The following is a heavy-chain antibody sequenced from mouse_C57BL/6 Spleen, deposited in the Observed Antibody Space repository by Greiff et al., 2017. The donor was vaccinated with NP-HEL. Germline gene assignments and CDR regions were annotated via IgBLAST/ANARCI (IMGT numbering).Heavy chain of an antibody. J-gene: IGHJ2*01. CDR2: ISSGGDYI. CDR1: GFTFSSYA. V-gene: IGHV5-9-1*02. CDR3: TRGLGRGYFDY. D-gene: IGHD4-1*01. Sequence: EVKLEESGEGLVKPGGSLKLSCAASGFTFSSYAMSWVRQTPEKRLEWVAYISSGGDYIYYADTVKGRFTISRDNARNTLYLQMSSLKSEDTAMYYCTRGLGRGYFDYWGQGTTLTVSS.